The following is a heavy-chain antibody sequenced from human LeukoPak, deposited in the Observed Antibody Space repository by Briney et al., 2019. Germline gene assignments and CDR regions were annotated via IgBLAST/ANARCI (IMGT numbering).Heavy chain of an antibody. J-gene: IGHJ4*02. CDR2: IYSGGST. D-gene: IGHD3-10*01. Sequence: GGSLRLSCAASGFTVSSNYMSWVRQAPGKGLEWVSVIYSGGSTSYADSVKGRFTISRDNSKNTLYLQMNSLRAEDTAVYYCARDLAYYGSGKQNYWGQGTLVTVSS. CDR3: ARDLAYYGSGKQNY. CDR1: GFTVSSNY. V-gene: IGHV3-66*01.